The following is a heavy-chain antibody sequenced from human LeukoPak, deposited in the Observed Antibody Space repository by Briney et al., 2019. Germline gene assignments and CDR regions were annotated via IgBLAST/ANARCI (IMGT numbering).Heavy chain of an antibody. Sequence: GGSLRLSCAASGFTFSDYYMCWIRQAPGKGLEWVSYISSGGNSIHYADSVKGRFTISRDNAKNSPSLQMNSLRAEDTAVYYCARAKYNDFWSGSYYFDYWGQGTLVTVSS. V-gene: IGHV3-11*04. CDR1: GFTFSDYY. D-gene: IGHD3-3*01. J-gene: IGHJ4*02. CDR3: ARAKYNDFWSGSYYFDY. CDR2: ISSGGNSI.